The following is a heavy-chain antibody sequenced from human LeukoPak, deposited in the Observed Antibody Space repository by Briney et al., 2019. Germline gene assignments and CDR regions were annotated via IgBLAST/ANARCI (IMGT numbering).Heavy chain of an antibody. V-gene: IGHV1-69*04. CDR1: GGTFSSYA. Sequence: SVKVSCKASGGTFSSYAISWVRQAPGQGLEWMGRIIPILGIANYAQKFQGRVTITADKSTSTAYMELSSLRSEDTAVYYCASTVTTGRYYYYGMDVWGQGTTVTVSS. J-gene: IGHJ6*02. D-gene: IGHD4-17*01. CDR3: ASTVTTGRYYYYGMDV. CDR2: IIPILGIA.